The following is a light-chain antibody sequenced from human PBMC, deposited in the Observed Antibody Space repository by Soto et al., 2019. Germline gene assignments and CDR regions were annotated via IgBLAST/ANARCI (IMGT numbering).Light chain of an antibody. CDR2: DAS. Sequence: DIQMTQPPSTLSASVGDRVTITCRASQSISSWLAWYQQKPGKAPKLLIYDASSLESGVPSRFSGIGSGTEFTLTITSLQPDDFATYYCQQYDSYAWTFGQGTKVDIK. V-gene: IGKV1-5*01. J-gene: IGKJ1*01. CDR1: QSISSW. CDR3: QQYDSYAWT.